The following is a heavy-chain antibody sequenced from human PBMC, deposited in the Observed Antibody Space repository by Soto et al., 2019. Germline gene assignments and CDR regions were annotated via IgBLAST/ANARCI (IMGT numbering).Heavy chain of an antibody. CDR1: GGSISSGDYY. D-gene: IGHD3-22*01. CDR3: ARGLKTSGYYSFDY. CDR2: IYHSGST. V-gene: IGHV4-30-4*01. Sequence: PSETLSLTCTVSGGSISSGDYYWSWIRQPPGKGLEWIGYIYHSGSTYYHPSLKSRVAISIDTSKNQFSLKLSSVTAADTAVYYCARGLKTSGYYSFDYWGQGTLVTVSS. J-gene: IGHJ4*02.